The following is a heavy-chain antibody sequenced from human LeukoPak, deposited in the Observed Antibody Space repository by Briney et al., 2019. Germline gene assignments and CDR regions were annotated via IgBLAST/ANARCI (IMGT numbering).Heavy chain of an antibody. Sequence: GGSLRLSCAASGFTFSSYAMSWVRQAPGKGLEWVSAISGSGGSTYYADSVKGRFTISRDNSKNTLYLQMNSLRAEDTAVYYCAKNLENSSSWYGYYFDYWGQGTLVTISS. J-gene: IGHJ4*02. V-gene: IGHV3-23*01. D-gene: IGHD6-13*01. CDR2: ISGSGGST. CDR3: AKNLENSSSWYGYYFDY. CDR1: GFTFSSYA.